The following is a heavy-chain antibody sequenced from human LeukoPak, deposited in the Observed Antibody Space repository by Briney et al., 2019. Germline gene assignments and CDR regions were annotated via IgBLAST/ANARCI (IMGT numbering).Heavy chain of an antibody. CDR2: IYHRGST. CDR3: ARAPYDILTGYFLFDS. Sequence: SETLSLTCAVSGSAVSSDDHFWSWIRQPPGRGLEWIGYIYHRGSTAYNPSLRSRVTVSLDKSRNQFPLNLYSVTAADTAVYYCARAPYDILTGYFLFDSWGQGTLITVSS. D-gene: IGHD3-9*01. CDR1: GSAVSSDDHF. V-gene: IGHV4-30-2*01. J-gene: IGHJ4*02.